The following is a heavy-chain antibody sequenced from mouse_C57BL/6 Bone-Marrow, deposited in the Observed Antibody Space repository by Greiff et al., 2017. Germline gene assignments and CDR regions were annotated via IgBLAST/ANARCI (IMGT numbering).Heavy chain of an antibody. J-gene: IGHJ3*01. V-gene: IGHV5-4*01. CDR3: ARDRGYGSTWFAY. CDR2: ISDGGSYT. D-gene: IGHD1-1*01. CDR1: GFTFSSYA. Sequence: EVQLVESGGGLVKPGGSLKLSCAASGFTFSSYAMSWVRLTPEKRPVRVATISDGGSYTYYPDNVTGRFTISRDNAKNNLYLQMSHLKSEDTAMYYCARDRGYGSTWFAYWGQGTLVTV.